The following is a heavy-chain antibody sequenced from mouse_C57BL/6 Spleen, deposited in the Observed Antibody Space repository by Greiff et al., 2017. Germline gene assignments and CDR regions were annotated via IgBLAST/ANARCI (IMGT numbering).Heavy chain of an antibody. CDR1: GYTFTSYW. CDR2: IHPNSGST. D-gene: IGHD3-3*01. Sequence: VQLQQPGAELVKPGASVKLSCKASGYTFTSYWMHWVKQRPGQGLEWIGMIHPNSGSTNYNEKLKSKATLTVDKSSSTAYMQLSSRTSEDSAVYYCARGGDRRDALMDYWGQGTAVTVSS. V-gene: IGHV1-64*01. J-gene: IGHJ4*01. CDR3: ARGGDRRDALMDY.